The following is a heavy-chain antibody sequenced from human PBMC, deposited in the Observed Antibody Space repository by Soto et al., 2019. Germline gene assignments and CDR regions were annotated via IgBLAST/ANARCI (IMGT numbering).Heavy chain of an antibody. J-gene: IGHJ6*02. CDR3: ARDRIPTGMDV. CDR2: IYSGGST. CDR1: GFTVSSNY. V-gene: IGHV3-66*01. Sequence: EVQLVESGGGLVQPGGSLRLSCAASGFTVSSNYMSWVRQAPGKGLKWVSVIYSGGSTYYADSVKGRFTISRDNSKNTLYLQMNSLRAEDTAVYYCARDRIPTGMDVWGQGTTVTVSS.